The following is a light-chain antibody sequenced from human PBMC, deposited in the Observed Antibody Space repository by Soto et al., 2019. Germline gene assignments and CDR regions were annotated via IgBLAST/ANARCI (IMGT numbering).Light chain of an antibody. CDR1: SSDVGAFNF. V-gene: IGLV2-14*03. CDR3: TSHTTTSPPVL. Sequence: QSALTQPASVSGSPGQSITISCTGTSSDVGAFNFVSWYQQHPGKAPKLMIYDVRHRPSGVSDRFSGSKPGNTASLTIYGLQAEDEADYYCTSHTTTSPPVLFGGGTKVTVL. J-gene: IGLJ2*01. CDR2: DVR.